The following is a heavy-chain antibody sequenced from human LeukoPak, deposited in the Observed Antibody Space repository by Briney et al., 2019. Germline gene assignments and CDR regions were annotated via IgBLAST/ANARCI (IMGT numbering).Heavy chain of an antibody. CDR3: ARDNWVDC. CDR1: GFTFSSSW. V-gene: IGHV3-48*04. J-gene: IGHJ5*01. CDR2: IDTSSTTM. Sequence: GGSLRLSCAASGFTFSSSWMTWVRQAPGKGLEWVSFIDTSSTTMYYTDSVKGRFTISRDNAKNSPYLQMNSLKVEDTAIYYCARDNWVDCWGQGTLVTVSS.